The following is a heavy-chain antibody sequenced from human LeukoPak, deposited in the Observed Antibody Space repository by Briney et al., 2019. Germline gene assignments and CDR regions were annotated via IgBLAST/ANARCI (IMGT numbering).Heavy chain of an antibody. CDR3: GRGPIFYCSGGSCYGGQGDY. CDR2: ISSSSSYI. D-gene: IGHD2-15*01. V-gene: IGHV3-21*03. J-gene: IGHJ4*02. CDR1: GFTFRSYS. Sequence: GGSLRLSCAASGFTFRSYSMNSVRQAPGKGLEWVSSISSSSSYIYYADSVKGRFTISRDNAKNTLYLQMNSLRAEETAVYYCGRGPIFYCSGGSCYGGQGDYWGQGTLVTVSS.